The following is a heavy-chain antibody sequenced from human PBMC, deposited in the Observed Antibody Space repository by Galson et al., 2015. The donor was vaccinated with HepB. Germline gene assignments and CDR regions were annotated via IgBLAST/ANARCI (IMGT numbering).Heavy chain of an antibody. Sequence: SLRLSCAASGFSFSSYRMHWVRQAPGKGLVWVSRIKSDGSNTTYADSVKGRFTISRDNAKNTLYLQMNSLRAEDTAVYYCAREPRFYYGMDVWGQGTKVTVSS. CDR2: IKSDGSNT. J-gene: IGHJ6*02. CDR1: GFSFSSYR. V-gene: IGHV3-74*01. D-gene: IGHD3-16*01. CDR3: AREPRFYYGMDV.